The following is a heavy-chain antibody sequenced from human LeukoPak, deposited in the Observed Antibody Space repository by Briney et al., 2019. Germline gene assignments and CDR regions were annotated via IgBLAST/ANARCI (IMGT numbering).Heavy chain of an antibody. J-gene: IGHJ4*02. CDR2: IKQDGSEK. CDR1: GFTSRISG. V-gene: IGHV3-7*01. Sequence: SGGSLRLSCTASGFTSRISGMNWVPQAPGKGLEWVANIKQDGSEKYYVASVKGRFTISRDNAKNSLYLQMNSLRAEDTAVYYCASGYGDYWYYFDYWGQGTLVTVSS. CDR3: ASGYGDYWYYFDY. D-gene: IGHD4-17*01.